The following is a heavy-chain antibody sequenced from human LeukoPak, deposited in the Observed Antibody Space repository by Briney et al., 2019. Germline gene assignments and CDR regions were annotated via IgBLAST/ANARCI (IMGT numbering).Heavy chain of an antibody. J-gene: IGHJ4*02. D-gene: IGHD1-26*01. V-gene: IGHV3-21*01. CDR1: GFTFSSYS. CDR2: ISSSSSYI. CDR3: AREVTGGSYYAFFDY. Sequence: GGSLRLSCAASGFTFSSYSMNWVRQAPGKGLEWVSSISSSSSYIYYADSVKGRFTISRDNAKNSLYLQMNSLRAEDTAVCFCAREVTGGSYYAFFDYWGQGTLVTVSS.